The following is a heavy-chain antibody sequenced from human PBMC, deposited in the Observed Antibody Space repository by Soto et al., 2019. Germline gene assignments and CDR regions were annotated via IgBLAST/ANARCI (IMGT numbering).Heavy chain of an antibody. J-gene: IGHJ6*02. D-gene: IGHD3-10*01. CDR1: GGSISSGGYS. Sequence: PSETLSLTCAVSGGSISSGGYSCNWIRQPPGKGLEWIGYIYHSGSTYYNPSLKSRVTLSVDTSKNHFSLKLSSVPAADTAVYYCARAGITMVREYYYYGMDVWGQGTTVTV. CDR3: ARAGITMVREYYYYGMDV. V-gene: IGHV4-30-2*01. CDR2: IYHSGST.